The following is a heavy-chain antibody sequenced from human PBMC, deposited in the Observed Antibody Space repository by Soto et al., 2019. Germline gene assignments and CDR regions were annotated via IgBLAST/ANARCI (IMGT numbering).Heavy chain of an antibody. Sequence: PGGSLRLSCAASGFTFDSYAMNWVRQAPGKGLEWVSTISGSGDYTYYTDSVKGRFTISRDNSKNMMYLQMNSLRAEDTAIYYCAKNRGLQYYFDHWGQGTLVTVSS. V-gene: IGHV3-23*01. CDR3: AKNRGLQYYFDH. CDR1: GFTFDSYA. J-gene: IGHJ4*02. CDR2: ISGSGDYT.